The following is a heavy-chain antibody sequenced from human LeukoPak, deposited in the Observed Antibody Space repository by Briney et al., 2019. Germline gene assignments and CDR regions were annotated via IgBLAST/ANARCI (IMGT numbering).Heavy chain of an antibody. V-gene: IGHV1-2*02. CDR2: INPNSGGT. J-gene: IGHJ6*03. CDR3: ARSSVADIVVVPANYYYYMDV. Sequence: ASVKVSCKASGYTFTGYYMHWVRQAPGQGLEWMGWINPNSGGTNYAQKFQGRVTMTRDTPISTAYMELNRLRSDDTAVYYCARSSVADIVVVPANYYYYMDVWGKGTTVTISS. D-gene: IGHD2-2*01. CDR1: GYTFTGYY.